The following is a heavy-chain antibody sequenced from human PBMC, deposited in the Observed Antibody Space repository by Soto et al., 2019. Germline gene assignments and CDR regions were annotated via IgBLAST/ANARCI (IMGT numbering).Heavy chain of an antibody. CDR1: GYTFTSYD. CDR2: MNPNSGDT. Sequence: QVQLVQSEAEVKKPGASVKVSCKASGYTFTSYDINWVRQATGQGLEWMGWMNPNSGDTGYAQKFQGRVTMTRNTSITTAYMELSSLTSEDTAVYYCARGASSSSWYVSHWGQGTLVTVSS. D-gene: IGHD6-13*01. J-gene: IGHJ4*02. V-gene: IGHV1-8*01. CDR3: ARGASSSSWYVSH.